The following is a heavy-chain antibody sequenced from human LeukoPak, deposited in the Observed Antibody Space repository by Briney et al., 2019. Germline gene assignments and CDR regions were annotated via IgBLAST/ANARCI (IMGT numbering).Heavy chain of an antibody. V-gene: IGHV3-23*01. CDR2: ISGTGSST. CDR1: GFTFGNYA. Sequence: GGSLRLSCEASGFTFGNYAMNWVRQAPGKGLEWVSTISGTGSSTYYADSAKGRFTISRDNSKDTLFLQLNSLTAADTAMYFCAKASVAIPQYCNSWGQGTPVTVSS. J-gene: IGHJ5*02. CDR3: AKASVAIPQYCNS. D-gene: IGHD2-2*02.